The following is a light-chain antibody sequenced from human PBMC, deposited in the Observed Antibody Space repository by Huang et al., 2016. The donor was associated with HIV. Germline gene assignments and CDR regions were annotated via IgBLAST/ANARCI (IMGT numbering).Light chain of an antibody. J-gene: IGKJ2*01. V-gene: IGKV1-39*01. CDR3: QQTYGTPYT. Sequence: DIEMTQSPFSLSASVGDRVTITCRASQSIGTYLSWYQHKPGEVPKVLIYCSSSLQSGVPARFSGSGTGTDFTLTISSLQPEDFATYYCQQTYGTPYTFGQGTRL. CDR1: QSIGTY. CDR2: CSS.